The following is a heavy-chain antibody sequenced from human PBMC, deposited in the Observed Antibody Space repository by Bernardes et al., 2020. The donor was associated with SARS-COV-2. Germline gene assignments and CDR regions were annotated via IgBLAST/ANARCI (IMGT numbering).Heavy chain of an antibody. CDR3: AREGGYGDYGTVDY. V-gene: IGHV3-33*01. J-gene: IGHJ4*02. CDR2: IWYDGSNK. CDR1: GFTFSSYG. Sequence: ALRLSCAASGFTFSSYGMHWVRQAPGKGLEWVAVIWYDGSNKYYADSVKGRFTISRDNSKNTLYLQMNSLRAEDTAVYYCAREGGYGDYGTVDYWGQGTLVTVSS. D-gene: IGHD4-17*01.